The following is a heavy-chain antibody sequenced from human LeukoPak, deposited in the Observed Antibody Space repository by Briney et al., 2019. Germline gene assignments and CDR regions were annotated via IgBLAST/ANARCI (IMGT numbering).Heavy chain of an antibody. CDR3: ARAGIAVAAGDY. CDR1: GGSFSGYY. J-gene: IGHJ4*02. V-gene: IGHV4-34*01. Sequence: TASETLSLTCAVYGGSFSGYYWSWIRQPPGKGLEWIGEINHSGSTNYNPSLKSRVTISVDTSKNQFSLKLSSVTAADTAVYYCARAGIAVAAGDYWGQGTLVTVSS. CDR2: INHSGST. D-gene: IGHD6-19*01.